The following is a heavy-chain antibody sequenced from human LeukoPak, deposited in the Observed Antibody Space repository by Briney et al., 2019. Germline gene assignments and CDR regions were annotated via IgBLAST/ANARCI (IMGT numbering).Heavy chain of an antibody. D-gene: IGHD6-13*01. J-gene: IGHJ4*02. Sequence: GGSLRLSCAASGFTFSSYWMSWVRQAPGKGLEWVSVIYSGGTTNYADSVKGRFTISRDNSKNTLFLQMNSLRAEDTAVYYCARGGYSSSWYHFDYWGQGTLVTVSS. CDR3: ARGGYSSSWYHFDY. CDR1: GFTFSSYW. V-gene: IGHV3-53*01. CDR2: IYSGGTT.